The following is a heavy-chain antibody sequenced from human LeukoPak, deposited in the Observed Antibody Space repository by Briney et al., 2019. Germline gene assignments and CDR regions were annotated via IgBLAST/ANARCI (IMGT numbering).Heavy chain of an antibody. CDR3: ARVYLYYDSSGYFGVFDY. D-gene: IGHD3-22*01. V-gene: IGHV1-69*04. J-gene: IGHJ4*02. CDR1: GGTFSSYA. CDR2: IIPILGIA. Sequence: ASVTVSCKASGGTFSSYAISWVRQAPGQGLEWMGRIIPILGIANYAQKLQGRVTMTTDTSTSTAYMELRSLRSDDTAVYYCARVYLYYDSSGYFGVFDYWGQGTLVTVSS.